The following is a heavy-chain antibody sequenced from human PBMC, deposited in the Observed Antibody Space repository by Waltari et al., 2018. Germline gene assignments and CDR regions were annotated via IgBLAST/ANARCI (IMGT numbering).Heavy chain of an antibody. Sequence: QVQLQESGPGLVKPSATLSLTCTVSGGSISGYYWSWIRLSPGKGLEWIGHIYYTGSTNYHPALRRRVTMSIDASKNQFSLKLSSVTAADTAVYYCAKFIRLQLDWFDPWGRGTLVTVSS. CDR1: GGSISGYY. J-gene: IGHJ5*02. CDR3: AKFIRLQLDWFDP. CDR2: IYYTGST. D-gene: IGHD4-4*01. V-gene: IGHV4-59*08.